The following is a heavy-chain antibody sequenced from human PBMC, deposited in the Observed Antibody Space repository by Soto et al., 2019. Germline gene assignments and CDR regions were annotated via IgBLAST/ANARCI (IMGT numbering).Heavy chain of an antibody. J-gene: IGHJ6*02. Sequence: QVQLVQSGAEVKRPGSSVKVSCKASGGTFSRKALSWLRQAPGQGFEWMGGIIPIFRTTNYAQTFKGRVTITADESATTAYMELSGLTSEDTAVYYCASSSASSGADYSGVDVWGQGTTVTVSS. D-gene: IGHD6-6*01. V-gene: IGHV1-69*01. CDR1: GGTFSRKA. CDR3: ASSSASSGADYSGVDV. CDR2: IIPIFRTT.